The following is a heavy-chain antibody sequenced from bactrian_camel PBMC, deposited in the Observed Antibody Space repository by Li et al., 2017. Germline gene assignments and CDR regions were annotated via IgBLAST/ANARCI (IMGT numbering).Heavy chain of an antibody. CDR1: GFTFSITY. D-gene: IGHD3*01. Sequence: VESGGGLVQPGGSLRLSCAASGFTFSITYMYWVRQAPGKGLEWVSIIGSGGGTTYYADSVKGRFTVSRDNAKKLVYLQINNLKPQDTAVYYCAADKYDCYADSWCYRPPPPSYWGQGTQVTVS. CDR2: IGSGGGTT. CDR3: AADKYDCYADSWCYRPPPPSY. J-gene: IGHJ4*01. V-gene: IGHV3S40*01.